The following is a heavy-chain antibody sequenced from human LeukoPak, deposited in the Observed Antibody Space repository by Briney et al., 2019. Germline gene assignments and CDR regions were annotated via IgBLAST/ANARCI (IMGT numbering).Heavy chain of an antibody. J-gene: IGHJ5*02. D-gene: IGHD3-10*01. V-gene: IGHV1-8*01. CDR2: MNPNSGNT. CDR3: ARTMVRGVIAFDP. Sequence: GASVKVSCKASGYTLTSYDINWVRQATGQGLEWKGWMNPNSGNTGYAQKFQGRVTMTRNTSISTAYMELSSLRSEDTAVYYCARTMVRGVIAFDPWGQGTLVTVSS. CDR1: GYTLTSYD.